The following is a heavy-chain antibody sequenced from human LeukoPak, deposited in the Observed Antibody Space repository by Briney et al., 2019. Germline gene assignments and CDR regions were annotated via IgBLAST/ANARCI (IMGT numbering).Heavy chain of an antibody. CDR1: GFAFSSFA. Sequence: AGSLRLSCAASGFAFSSFAMSWVRQAPGKGLDWVSSISGSGGSTYYADSVKGRFTISRDSSKNTLYLQMNSLRAEDTAVYYCAKGVGTNKGGYYFDYWGQGTPVTGSS. CDR3: AKGVGTNKGGYYFDY. D-gene: IGHD1-26*01. CDR2: ISGSGGST. J-gene: IGHJ4*02. V-gene: IGHV3-23*01.